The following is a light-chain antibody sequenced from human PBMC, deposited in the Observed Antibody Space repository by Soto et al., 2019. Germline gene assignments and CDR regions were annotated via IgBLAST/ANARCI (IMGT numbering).Light chain of an antibody. CDR1: QDISNY. CDR2: DAS. J-gene: IGKJ4*01. CDR3: QQYDSLPIT. V-gene: IGKV1-33*01. Sequence: DIQITQSPSSLSASVGDRVTITCQASQDISNYLNWYHQKPGKAPKILIYDASNLETGVPLRVSGSGSGTDFTFPISRLQPDDIETYYSQQYDSLPITFGGGNKVEIK.